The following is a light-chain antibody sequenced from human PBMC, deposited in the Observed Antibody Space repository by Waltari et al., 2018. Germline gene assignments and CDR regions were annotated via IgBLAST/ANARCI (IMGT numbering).Light chain of an antibody. CDR1: SSDVGAFHY. Sequence: QSALTQPPSASGSPGPSVPISCTGTSSDVGAFHYVSWYQQHLGEAPKVMIDEVNKRPSGVPDRFSGSKSGNTASLTVSGRQAEDGADYYGISYAGRNDWVFGGGTKLTVL. CDR3: ISYAGRNDWV. CDR2: EVN. J-gene: IGLJ3*02. V-gene: IGLV2-8*01.